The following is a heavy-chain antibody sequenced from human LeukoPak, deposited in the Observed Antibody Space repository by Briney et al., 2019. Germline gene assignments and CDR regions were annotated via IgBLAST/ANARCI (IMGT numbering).Heavy chain of an antibody. CDR3: ARSGTTGTTGDY. CDR1: GFTFSSYS. CDR2: IGRDGSEK. D-gene: IGHD1-1*01. V-gene: IGHV3-7*01. J-gene: IGHJ4*02. Sequence: GGSLRLSCAASGFTFSSYSMTWVRQTPGKGLEWVAKIGRDGSEKNYVDSMRGRITISRDNGKNSVDLQMNSLRVEDTAVYYCARSGTTGTTGDYWGQGTLVTVSS.